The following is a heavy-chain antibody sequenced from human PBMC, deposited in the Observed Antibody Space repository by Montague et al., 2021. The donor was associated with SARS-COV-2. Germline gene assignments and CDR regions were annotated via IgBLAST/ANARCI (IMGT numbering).Heavy chain of an antibody. CDR1: GFSLTSSGVA. D-gene: IGHD3-22*01. J-gene: IGHJ4*02. V-gene: IGHV2-5*02. CDR2: IYWDDGK. Sequence: PTLVKPTQTLTLTCTFSGFSLTSSGVAVGWIRQPPGKALEWLALIYWDDGKRYSPSLKSRLTITKDTSTNQVVLTMTNMDHVDTATYYCAHYYYDSSGVDXWGRGTLVTVSS. CDR3: AHYYYDSSGVDX.